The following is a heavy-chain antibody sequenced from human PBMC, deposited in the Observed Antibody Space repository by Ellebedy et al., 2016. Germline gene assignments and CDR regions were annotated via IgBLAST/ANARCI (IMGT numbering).Heavy chain of an antibody. CDR3: ARGPYYYDSSRGIIGWFDP. V-gene: IGHV1-8*01. Sequence: ASVKVSCKASGYTFTSYDINWVRQATGQGLEWMGWMNPDTGNTGYAQRFQGRVTMTRNTSISTAYMELSSLRSEDTAVYYCARGPYYYDSSRGIIGWFDPWGQGTLVTVSS. CDR1: GYTFTSYD. J-gene: IGHJ5*02. D-gene: IGHD3-22*01. CDR2: MNPDTGNT.